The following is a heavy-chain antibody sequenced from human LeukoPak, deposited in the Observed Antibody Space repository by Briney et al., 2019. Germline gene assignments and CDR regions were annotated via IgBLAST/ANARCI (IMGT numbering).Heavy chain of an antibody. Sequence: PGGSLRLSCEASGFTFSSYEMNWVRQAPGKGLEWIAYITTTGDRIQYADSVKGRCTISRDNAKNSLCLQMNSLRAEDTGVYYCARGYSGYDPFDYWGQGTLVTVSS. CDR3: ARGYSGYDPFDY. CDR2: ITTTGDRI. D-gene: IGHD5-12*01. J-gene: IGHJ4*02. CDR1: GFTFSSYE. V-gene: IGHV3-48*03.